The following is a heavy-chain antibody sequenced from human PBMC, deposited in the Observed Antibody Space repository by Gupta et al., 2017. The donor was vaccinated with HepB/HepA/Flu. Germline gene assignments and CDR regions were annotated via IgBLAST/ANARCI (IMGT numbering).Heavy chain of an antibody. Sequence: EVQLVESGGGLVQPGGSLRLSCAASGFTFSSHWMSWVRQAPGKGLEWVANIKQDGSEKYYVDSVKGRFTISRDNAKNSLYLQMNSLRAEDTAVYYCARARYSYGYFFLDYWGQGTLVTVSS. D-gene: IGHD5-18*01. CDR2: IKQDGSEK. V-gene: IGHV3-7*01. J-gene: IGHJ4*02. CDR1: GFTFSSHW. CDR3: ARARYSYGYFFLDY.